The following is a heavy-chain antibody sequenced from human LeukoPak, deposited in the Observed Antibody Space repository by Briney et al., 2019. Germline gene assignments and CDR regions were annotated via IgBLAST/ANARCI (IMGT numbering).Heavy chain of an antibody. CDR1: GYSFTSYW. D-gene: IGHD2-15*01. CDR2: IYPGDSDT. V-gene: IGHV5-51*01. CDR3: ARPYNILGYCSGGSCYPDAFDI. Sequence: GASLKISCKGSGYSFTSYWIGWVRQMPGKGLEWMGIIYPGDSDTRYSPSFQGQVTISADKSISTAYLQWSSLKASDTAMYYCARPYNILGYCSGGSCYPDAFDIWGQGTMVTVSS. J-gene: IGHJ3*02.